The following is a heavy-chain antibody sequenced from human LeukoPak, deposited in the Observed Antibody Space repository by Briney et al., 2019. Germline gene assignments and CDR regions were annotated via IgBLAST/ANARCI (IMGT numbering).Heavy chain of an antibody. CDR2: IYYSGST. Sequence: SETLSFTCTVSGGSISSSSYYWGWIRQPPGKGLEWIGSIYYSGSTYYNPSLKSRVTISVDTSKNQFSLKLSSVTAADTAVYYCARHAIVVVPADFDYWGQGTLVTVSS. D-gene: IGHD2-2*01. J-gene: IGHJ4*02. V-gene: IGHV4-39*01. CDR1: GGSISSSSYY. CDR3: ARHAIVVVPADFDY.